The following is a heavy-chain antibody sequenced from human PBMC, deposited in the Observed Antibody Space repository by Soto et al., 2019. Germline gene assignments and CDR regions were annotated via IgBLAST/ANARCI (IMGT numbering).Heavy chain of an antibody. V-gene: IGHV5-51*01. Sequence: GESLKISCKTSGYNFAGYWIGWVRQMPGKGLEWLGIIFPGDSDTKYSPSFQGQVIISADKSIRTAYLQWSRLKASDTAIYYCARQSGMVVWGQGPTVTVS. J-gene: IGHJ6*02. D-gene: IGHD5-12*01. CDR2: IFPGDSDT. CDR1: GYNFAGYW. CDR3: ARQSGMVV.